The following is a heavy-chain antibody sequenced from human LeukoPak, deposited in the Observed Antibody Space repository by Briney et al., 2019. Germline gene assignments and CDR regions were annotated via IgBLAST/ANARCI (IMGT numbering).Heavy chain of an antibody. D-gene: IGHD6-13*01. CDR2: IKQDGSEK. CDR3: AREWQGGIAAAGTRIEGDY. J-gene: IGHJ4*02. CDR1: GFSVSGYW. V-gene: IGHV3-7*01. Sequence: PGGSLRLSCAVSGFSVSGYWMTWVRQAPGKGLEWVANIKQDGSEKNYVDSVKGRFTISRDNAENSLFLQMNSLRVEDTAVYYCAREWQGGIAAAGTRIEGDYWGQGTLVPVSS.